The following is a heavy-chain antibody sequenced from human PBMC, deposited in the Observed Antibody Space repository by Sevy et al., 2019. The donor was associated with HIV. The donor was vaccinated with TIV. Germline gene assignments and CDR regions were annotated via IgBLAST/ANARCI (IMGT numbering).Heavy chain of an antibody. CDR2: IWYDGTIK. CDR3: ARGGGYCGGDFYSIDY. CDR1: GVTFSSYG. Sequence: GGSLRLSCAASGVTFSSYGIHWVRQAPGKGLEWVALIWYDGTIKYYADSVKGRFTISRDNSKDTLFLQMNSLTPEDTAVYYCARGGGYCGGDFYSIDYWGQGALVTVSS. V-gene: IGHV3-33*08. D-gene: IGHD2-21*02. J-gene: IGHJ4*02.